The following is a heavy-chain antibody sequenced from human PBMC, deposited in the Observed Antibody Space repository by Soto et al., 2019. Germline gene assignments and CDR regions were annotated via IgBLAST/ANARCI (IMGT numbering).Heavy chain of an antibody. V-gene: IGHV2-5*01. D-gene: IGHD2-2*01. J-gene: IGHJ2*01. CDR3: EHTFSLVVVGVHRDQHSFPARRSSDL. CDR2: IYWNDDM. Sequence: PTRDSPRETVTLTCTFAEFARSTMIAGVGWIRQPPGKALEWLALIYWNDDMRYSPSLKSRFTLTKDTSKNQVVLTMTNMDPVDTANYYCEHTFSLVVVGVHRDQHSFPARRSSDL. CDR1: EFARSTMIAG.